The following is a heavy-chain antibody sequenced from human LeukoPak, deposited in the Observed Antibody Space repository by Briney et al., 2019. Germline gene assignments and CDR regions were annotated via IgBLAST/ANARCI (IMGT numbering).Heavy chain of an antibody. CDR3: TTEGYSYGYKSFDY. Sequence: GGSLRLSCAASGFTFSNAWMSCVRGAPGKGLEGFGGIKSKTDGGTTDYAAPLKGRFTISRDDSKNTLYLQMNSLKTEDTAVYYCTTEGYSYGYKSFDYWGQGTLVTVSS. D-gene: IGHD5-18*01. CDR1: GFTFSNAW. V-gene: IGHV3-15*01. CDR2: IKSKTDGGTT. J-gene: IGHJ4*02.